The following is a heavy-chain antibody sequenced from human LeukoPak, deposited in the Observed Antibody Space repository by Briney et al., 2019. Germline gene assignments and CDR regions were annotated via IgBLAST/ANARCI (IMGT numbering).Heavy chain of an antibody. D-gene: IGHD6-19*01. CDR1: GFTFSSYA. J-gene: IGHJ6*02. V-gene: IGHV3-23*01. CDR2: ISGSGGST. CDR3: AKVAVAGPDFSYYYGMDV. Sequence: GGSLRLSCAASGFTFSSYAMSWVRQAPGKGLEWVSAISGSGGSTYYADSVKGRFTISRDNSKNTLYLQMNSLRAEDTAVYYCAKVAVAGPDFSYYYGMDVWGQGTTVTVSS.